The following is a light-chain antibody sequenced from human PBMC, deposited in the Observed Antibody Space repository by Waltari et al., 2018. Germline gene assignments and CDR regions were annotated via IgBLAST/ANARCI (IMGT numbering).Light chain of an antibody. Sequence: QLMLTQSPSASASLGASVKLTCTLSSGHSSYAIAWHQQQPEKGPRYLMKVNSDGSQIKGDGIPDRFAGSSSGAERYLTISSLQSEDEADYYCQTGGFGIWVFGGGTKLTVL. CDR3: QTGGFGIWV. CDR2: VNSDGSQ. J-gene: IGLJ3*02. CDR1: SGHSSYA. V-gene: IGLV4-69*01.